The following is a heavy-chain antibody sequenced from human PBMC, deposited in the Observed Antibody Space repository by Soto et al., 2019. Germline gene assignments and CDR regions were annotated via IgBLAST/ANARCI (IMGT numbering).Heavy chain of an antibody. Sequence: QVQLVESGGGVVQPGRSLRLSCAASGFTFSSYGMHWVRQAPGKGLEWVAVISLDETQKYYADSVKGRFTISRDNSKNTLFLQMNSLRAEDTAVYYCAKDGRDAFDIWVQGTVVTVSS. V-gene: IGHV3-30*18. CDR1: GFTFSSYG. CDR2: ISLDETQK. J-gene: IGHJ3*02. CDR3: AKDGRDAFDI.